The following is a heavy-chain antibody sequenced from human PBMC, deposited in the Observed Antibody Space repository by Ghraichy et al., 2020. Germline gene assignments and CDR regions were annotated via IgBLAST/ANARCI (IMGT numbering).Heavy chain of an antibody. D-gene: IGHD1-26*01. CDR1: GFTFGSYA. CDR3: AKDLGMGATSYYYGMDV. J-gene: IGHJ6*02. Sequence: GGSLRLSCAASGFTFGSYAMSWVRQAPGKGLEWVSAISGSGGSPYHADSVKGRFTISRDNSKNTLYLQMNSLRAEDTAVYYCAKDLGMGATSYYYGMDVWGQGTTVTVSS. CDR2: ISGSGGSP. V-gene: IGHV3-23*01.